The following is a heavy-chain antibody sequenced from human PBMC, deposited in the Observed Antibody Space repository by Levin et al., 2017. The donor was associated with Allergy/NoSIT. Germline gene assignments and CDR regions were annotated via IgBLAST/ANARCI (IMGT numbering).Heavy chain of an antibody. V-gene: IGHV3-74*01. CDR2: INSDGTSA. D-gene: IGHD3-10*01. J-gene: IGHJ4*02. Sequence: GESLKISCVTSGFTLSKHWIHWVRQVPGKGLMWFSRINSDGTSAIYVDSVKGRFTTSRDNAKNTVYLQMNSLRVEDTAVYYCAREGYGPGSYPFDCWGQGTLVTVSS. CDR3: AREGYGPGSYPFDC. CDR1: GFTLSKHW.